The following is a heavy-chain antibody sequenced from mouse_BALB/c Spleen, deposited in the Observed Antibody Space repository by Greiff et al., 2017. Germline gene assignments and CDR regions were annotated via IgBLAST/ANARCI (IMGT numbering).Heavy chain of an antibody. Sequence: EVKLVESGGGLVQPGGSRTLSCAASGFTFSSFGMHWVRQAPEKGLEWVAYISSGGSTIYYADTVKGRFTISRDNPKNTLFLQMTSLRSEDTAMYYCARVLYGYAMDYWGQGTSVTVSS. CDR3: ARVLYGYAMDY. D-gene: IGHD2-12*01. CDR2: ISSGGSTI. J-gene: IGHJ4*01. V-gene: IGHV5-17*02. CDR1: GFTFSSFG.